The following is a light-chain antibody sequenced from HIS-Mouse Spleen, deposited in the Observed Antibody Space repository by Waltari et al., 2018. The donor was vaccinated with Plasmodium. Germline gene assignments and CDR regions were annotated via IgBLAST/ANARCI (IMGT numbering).Light chain of an antibody. CDR3: CSYAGSYTWV. CDR1: SSDVGGYTY. CDR2: DVS. J-gene: IGLJ3*02. V-gene: IGLV2-11*01. Sequence: QSALTQPPSASGSPGQSVTISCTGTSSDVGGYTYVSGYQQHPGKAPKLMIYDVSKRPSGVPDRFSGSKSGNTASLTISGLQAEDEADYYCCSYAGSYTWVFGGGTKLTVL.